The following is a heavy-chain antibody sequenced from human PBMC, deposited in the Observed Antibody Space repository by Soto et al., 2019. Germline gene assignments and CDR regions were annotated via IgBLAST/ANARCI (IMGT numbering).Heavy chain of an antibody. CDR3: ARGGPGFGELRWFDP. Sequence: QVQLQESGPGLVKPSQTLSLTCTVSGGSISSGGYYWSWIRQHPGKGLEWIGYIYYSGSTYYNPSLKGRVTISVDTSKNQFSLKLSSVTAADTAVYYCARGGPGFGELRWFDPWGQGTLVTVSS. CDR1: GGSISSGGYY. CDR2: IYYSGST. D-gene: IGHD3-10*01. V-gene: IGHV4-31*03. J-gene: IGHJ5*02.